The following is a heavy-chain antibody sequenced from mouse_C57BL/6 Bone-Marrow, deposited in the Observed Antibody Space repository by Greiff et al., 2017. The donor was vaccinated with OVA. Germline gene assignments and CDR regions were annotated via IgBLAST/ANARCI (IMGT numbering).Heavy chain of an antibody. V-gene: IGHV1-55*01. Sequence: VQGVESGAELVKPGASVKMSCKASGYTFTSYWITWVKQRPGQGLEWIGDIYPGSGSTNYNEKFKSKATLTVDTSSSTAYMQLSSLTSEDSAVYYCASNLYYFDYWGQGTTLTVSS. CDR2: IYPGSGST. J-gene: IGHJ2*01. CDR1: GYTFTSYW. CDR3: ASNLYYFDY.